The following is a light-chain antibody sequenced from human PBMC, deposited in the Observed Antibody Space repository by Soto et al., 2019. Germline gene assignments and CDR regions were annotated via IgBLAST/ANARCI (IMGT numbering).Light chain of an antibody. Sequence: QSVLTQPRSVSGSPGQSVTISCTGTSSDIGAYNFVSWYQQHPDKAPKLMIYDVIKRPSGVPDRFSGSKSGNTASLTIYGLQAEDEADYYCCSYAGSITYVFGTGTKVTVL. CDR2: DVI. CDR1: SSDIGAYNF. J-gene: IGLJ1*01. CDR3: CSYAGSITYV. V-gene: IGLV2-11*01.